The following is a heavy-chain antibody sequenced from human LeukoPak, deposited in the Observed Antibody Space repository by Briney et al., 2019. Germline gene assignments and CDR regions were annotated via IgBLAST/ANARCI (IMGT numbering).Heavy chain of an antibody. Sequence: SETLSLTCTASGVSISSYNWSWIRQPPGKGLEWIGYIYYSGSTNYNPSLKSRVTISVDTSKNQFSLKLSSVTAADTAVYYCARMKTVTTHFDYWGQGTLVTVSS. J-gene: IGHJ4*02. V-gene: IGHV4-59*08. D-gene: IGHD4-17*01. CDR1: GVSISSYN. CDR3: ARMKTVTTHFDY. CDR2: IYYSGST.